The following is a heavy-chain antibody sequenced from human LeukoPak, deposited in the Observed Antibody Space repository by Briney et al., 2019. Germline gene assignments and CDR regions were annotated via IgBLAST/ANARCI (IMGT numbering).Heavy chain of an antibody. Sequence: PGGSLRLSCAASGFTFSSYSMNWVRQAPGKGLEWVSSISSSSSYIYYADSVKGRFTISRDSSKNTLYLQMNSLRAEDTAVYFCAKNLGYYDSGSYYDYWGQGTLVTVSS. J-gene: IGHJ4*02. CDR3: AKNLGYYDSGSYYDY. D-gene: IGHD3-10*01. V-gene: IGHV3-21*04. CDR2: ISSSSSYI. CDR1: GFTFSSYS.